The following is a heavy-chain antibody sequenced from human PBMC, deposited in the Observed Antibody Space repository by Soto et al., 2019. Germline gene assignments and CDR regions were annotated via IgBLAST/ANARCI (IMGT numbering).Heavy chain of an antibody. J-gene: IGHJ4*02. Sequence: SETLSLTCTVSGGSISSYYWSWIRQPPGKGLEWIGYIYYSGSTNYNPSLKSRVTISVDTSKSQFSLKLSSVTAADTAVYYCARLEDIVATTFDYWGQGTLVTVS. CDR1: GGSISSYY. CDR3: ARLEDIVATTFDY. CDR2: IYYSGST. V-gene: IGHV4-59*08. D-gene: IGHD5-12*01.